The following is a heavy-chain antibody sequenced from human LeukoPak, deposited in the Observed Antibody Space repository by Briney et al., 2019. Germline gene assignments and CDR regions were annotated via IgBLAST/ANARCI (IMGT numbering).Heavy chain of an antibody. CDR3: AVLHCSSTSCYPSYYYYYGMDV. CDR2: INPNSGGT. Sequence: ASVKVSCKASGYTFTGYYMHWARQAPGQGLEWMGWINPNSGGTNYAQKFQGRVTMTRDTSISTAYMELSRLRSDDTAVYYCAVLHCSSTSCYPSYYYYYGMDVWGQGTTVTVSS. D-gene: IGHD2-2*01. V-gene: IGHV1-2*02. CDR1: GYTFTGYY. J-gene: IGHJ6*02.